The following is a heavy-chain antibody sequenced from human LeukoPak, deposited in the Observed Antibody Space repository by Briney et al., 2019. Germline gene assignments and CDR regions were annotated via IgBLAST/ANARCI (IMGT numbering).Heavy chain of an antibody. J-gene: IGHJ4*02. CDR2: IKQDGSDK. CDR3: ARTGDSSGYYWDYLDY. Sequence: GGSLRLSCAASGFTFSSYWMSWVRQAPGKGLEWVANIKQDGSDKYYVDSVKGRFTISRDNAKNSLYLQMNSLGAEDTAVYFCARTGDSSGYYWDYLDYWGQGTLVTVSS. V-gene: IGHV3-7*01. D-gene: IGHD3-22*01. CDR1: GFTFSSYW.